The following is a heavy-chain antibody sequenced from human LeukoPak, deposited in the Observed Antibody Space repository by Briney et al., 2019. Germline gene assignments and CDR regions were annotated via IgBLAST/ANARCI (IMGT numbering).Heavy chain of an antibody. V-gene: IGHV3-23*01. D-gene: IGHD4-17*01. Sequence: GGSLRLSCEVSGLIFSSYAMSWVRQAPGKGLEWVSGIPGRGGNTFYADSVKGRFTISRDNSKNTLYLQMNSLRAEDTAVYYCARDLDGDYPIYWGQGTLVTVSS. CDR3: ARDLDGDYPIY. J-gene: IGHJ4*02. CDR2: IPGRGGNT. CDR1: GLIFSSYA.